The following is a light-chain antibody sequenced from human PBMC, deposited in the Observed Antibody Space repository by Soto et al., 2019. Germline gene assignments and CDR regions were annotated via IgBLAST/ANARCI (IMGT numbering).Light chain of an antibody. CDR1: QSITSR. CDR3: QQYNRYWT. V-gene: IGKV1-5*01. CDR2: DAA. J-gene: IGKJ1*01. Sequence: DIQMTQSPSILSASVGDRVTITCRASQSITSRLAWYQQKPGKTPKLLISDAANLQSGVPSRFSGSGSGTEFTLTISSLQPDDFATYYCQQYNRYWTFGPGTKVDIK.